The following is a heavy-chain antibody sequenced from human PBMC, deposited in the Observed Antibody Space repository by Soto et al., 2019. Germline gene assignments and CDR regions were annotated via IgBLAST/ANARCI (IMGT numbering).Heavy chain of an antibody. D-gene: IGHD1-26*01. Sequence: QPGGSLRLSCATSGFTFSSYGMHWVRQAPGKGLEWVAVISYDGSNKYYADSVKGRFTISRDNSKNTLYLQMNSLRAEDTAVYYCAKVSRPRSGSYRYFDYWGQGTLVTVSS. V-gene: IGHV3-30*18. CDR3: AKVSRPRSGSYRYFDY. CDR2: ISYDGSNK. J-gene: IGHJ4*02. CDR1: GFTFSSYG.